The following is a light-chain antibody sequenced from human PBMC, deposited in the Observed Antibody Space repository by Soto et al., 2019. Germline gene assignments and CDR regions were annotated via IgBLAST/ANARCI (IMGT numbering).Light chain of an antibody. J-gene: IGKJ1*01. Sequence: AIHMTQSPSSLSASVGGRVIITCGASQAIRNDLGWYQQKQGKXXKXXIYTASTLQSGVPSRFSGSGSGADLTINIRNLQPEDSETDYCLHDYSYPRTFGQGTKVDIK. CDR3: LHDYSYPRT. V-gene: IGKV1-6*01. CDR2: TAS. CDR1: QAIRND.